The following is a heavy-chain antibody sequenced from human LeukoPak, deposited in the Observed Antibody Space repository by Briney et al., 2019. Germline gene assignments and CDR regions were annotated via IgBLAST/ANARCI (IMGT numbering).Heavy chain of an antibody. CDR3: ARDGCCGDCYFDY. D-gene: IGHD2-21*02. CDR2: IWYDGSNK. J-gene: IGHJ4*02. Sequence: PGRSLRLSSAASGFTFSSYGTHWVRQAPGKGLEWVAVIWYDGSNKYYADSVKGRFTISRDNSKNTLYLQMNSLRAEDTAVYYCARDGCCGDCYFDYWGQGTLVTVSS. CDR1: GFTFSSYG. V-gene: IGHV3-33*01.